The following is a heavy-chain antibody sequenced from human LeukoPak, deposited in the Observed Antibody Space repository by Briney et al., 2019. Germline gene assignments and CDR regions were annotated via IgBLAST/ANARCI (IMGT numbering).Heavy chain of an antibody. Sequence: GGSLRLSCAASGFTVSSYSMNWVRQAPGKGREWVSYISSSNSTIYYADSVKGRFTICRDNAKNSLYLQMNSLRDEDTAVYYCARDGYRGSYRPLQPFDYWGQGTLVTVSS. V-gene: IGHV3-48*02. CDR3: ARDGYRGSYRPLQPFDY. CDR2: ISSSNSTI. D-gene: IGHD1-26*01. J-gene: IGHJ4*02. CDR1: GFTVSSYS.